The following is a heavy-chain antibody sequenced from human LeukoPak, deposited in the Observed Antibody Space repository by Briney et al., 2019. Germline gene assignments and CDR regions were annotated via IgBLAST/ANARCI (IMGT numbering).Heavy chain of an antibody. D-gene: IGHD6-19*01. CDR1: GFSVSSFG. CDR2: ISVNGETA. CDR3: VRGYSSGWYPY. Sequence: PGGSLRLSCAVSGFSVSSFGMSWVRQAPGKGLEWISAISVNGETAYYADSVKGRFIISRDNSKNTLYLQLSSLRAEDTAVYYCVRGYSSGWYPYWGLGSLVSVSS. J-gene: IGHJ4*02. V-gene: IGHV3-23*01.